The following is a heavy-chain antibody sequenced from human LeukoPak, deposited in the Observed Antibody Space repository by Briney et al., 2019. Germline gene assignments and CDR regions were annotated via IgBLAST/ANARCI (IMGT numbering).Heavy chain of an antibody. CDR2: INTNTGNP. CDR3: ARGSTAMVDYYYYMDV. D-gene: IGHD5-18*01. Sequence: ASVKVSCKASGYTFTSYAMNWVRQAPGQGLEWMGWINTNTGNPTYAQGFTGRFVFSLDTSVSTAYLQISSLKAEDTAVYYCARGSTAMVDYYYYMDVWGKGTTVTVSS. CDR1: GYTFTSYA. J-gene: IGHJ6*03. V-gene: IGHV7-4-1*02.